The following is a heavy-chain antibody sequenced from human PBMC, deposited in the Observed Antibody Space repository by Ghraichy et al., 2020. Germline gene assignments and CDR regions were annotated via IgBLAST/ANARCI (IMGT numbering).Heavy chain of an antibody. CDR2: IRNRANSYTT. V-gene: IGHV3-72*01. J-gene: IGHJ4*02. CDR3: TRAIVGATDY. CDR1: GFTFSDHY. D-gene: IGHD1-26*01. Sequence: GSLRLSCAASGFTFSDHYIDWVRQAPGKGLEWVGRIRNRANSYTTEYAASVKGRFTISRDDSEKSVYLQMNSLKTEDTAVYFCTRAIVGATDYWGQGTLVTVSS.